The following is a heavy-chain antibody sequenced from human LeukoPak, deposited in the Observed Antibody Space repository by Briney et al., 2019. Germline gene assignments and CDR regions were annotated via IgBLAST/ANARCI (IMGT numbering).Heavy chain of an antibody. Sequence: ETLSLTCTVSGYSISNGYYWGWIRQPPGKGLEWVGRIKSKTDGGTTDYAAPVKGRFTISRDDSKNTLYLQMNSLKTEDTAVYYCTTDSLRWAYYFDYWGQGTLVTVSS. CDR2: IKSKTDGGTT. D-gene: IGHD5-12*01. J-gene: IGHJ4*02. V-gene: IGHV3-15*01. CDR1: GYSISNGYY. CDR3: TTDSLRWAYYFDY.